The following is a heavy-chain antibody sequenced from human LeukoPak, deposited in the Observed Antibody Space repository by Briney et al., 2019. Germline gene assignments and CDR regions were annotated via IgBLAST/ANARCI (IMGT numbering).Heavy chain of an antibody. CDR2: FDPEDGET. J-gene: IGHJ3*02. CDR3: ATDLPRMTLSRAFDI. Sequence: GASVKVSCKVSGYTLTELSMHWVRQAPGKGLEWMGGFDPEDGETIYAQKFQGRVTMTEDTSTDTAYMELSSLRSEDTAVYYCATDLPRMTLSRAFDIWGQGTMVTVSS. CDR1: GYTLTELS. D-gene: IGHD2-8*01. V-gene: IGHV1-24*01.